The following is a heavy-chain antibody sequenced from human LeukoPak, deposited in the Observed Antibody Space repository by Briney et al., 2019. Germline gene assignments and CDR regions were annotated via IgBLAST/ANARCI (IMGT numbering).Heavy chain of an antibody. Sequence: PSGTLSLTCTASGFSFSHYHWDWIRQPPGKGLEWIWYIDDSGNTNYNPSLKSRLTISVDTSKSQFPLKLSSVTAADAAVYYCARETRGFIGDAFDIWGEGTLVSVCS. D-gene: IGHD3-16*02. CDR3: ARETRGFIGDAFDI. J-gene: IGHJ3*02. V-gene: IGHV4-59*01. CDR2: IDDSGNT. CDR1: GFSFSHYH.